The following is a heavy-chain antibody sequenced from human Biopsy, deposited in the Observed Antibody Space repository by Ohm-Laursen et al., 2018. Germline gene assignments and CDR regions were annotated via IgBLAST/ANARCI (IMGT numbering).Heavy chain of an antibody. CDR1: GGPIDSYY. CDR3: ASAGYNPDWNFDL. J-gene: IGHJ2*01. D-gene: IGHD5-24*01. CDR2: TYFTGRT. V-gene: IGHV4-59*12. Sequence: SETLSLTCTVSGGPIDSYYWSWIRQPPGKALEWIGYTYFTGRTSYNPSLKSRVTMSVNTSKKQFSLRLNSVTAADTAVYYCASAGYNPDWNFDLWGRGTRVTVSS.